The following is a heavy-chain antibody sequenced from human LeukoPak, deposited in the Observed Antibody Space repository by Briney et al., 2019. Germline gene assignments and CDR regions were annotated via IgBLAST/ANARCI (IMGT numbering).Heavy chain of an antibody. D-gene: IGHD3-16*01. CDR1: GFTFSSYT. CDR2: SGSGGGT. J-gene: IGHJ4*02. Sequence: QPGGSLRLSCAASGFTFSSYTMRWVRQAPGKGLEWVSTSGSGGGTYYADSVKGRFTISRDNSKNTLYLQLNGLRAEDTAVYYCAEAGGSYYFDCWGQGTLVTVSS. V-gene: IGHV3-23*01. CDR3: AEAGGSYYFDC.